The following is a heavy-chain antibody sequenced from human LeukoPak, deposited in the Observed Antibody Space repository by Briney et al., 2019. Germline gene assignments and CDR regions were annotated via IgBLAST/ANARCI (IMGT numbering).Heavy chain of an antibody. Sequence: GGSLRLSCVASGFNFSDYYMSWIRQAPGKGLEWISYISISGNTIYYADSVKGRFTISRDNAKNSLYLQMNSLRAEDTAVYYCVRDLNYYGLDYWGQGSLVTVSS. D-gene: IGHD3-10*01. V-gene: IGHV3-11*01. CDR2: ISISGNTI. CDR1: GFNFSDYY. J-gene: IGHJ4*02. CDR3: VRDLNYYGLDY.